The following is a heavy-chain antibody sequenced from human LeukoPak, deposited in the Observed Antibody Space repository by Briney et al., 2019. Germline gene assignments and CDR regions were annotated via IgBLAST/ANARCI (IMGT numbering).Heavy chain of an antibody. Sequence: GGSLSLFCAPSVFTLSSYAMSWVRRAPGEGVEWVLPMSCSGCNTFYADSVKGRFTISSDNYKNTLYLQMNSLRAEDTAVYYCAKISSGTSCYKIWGQGTLVTVSS. D-gene: IGHD2-2*02. CDR1: VFTLSSYA. CDR3: AKISSGTSCYKI. CDR2: MSCSGCNT. J-gene: IGHJ4*02. V-gene: IGHV3-23*01.